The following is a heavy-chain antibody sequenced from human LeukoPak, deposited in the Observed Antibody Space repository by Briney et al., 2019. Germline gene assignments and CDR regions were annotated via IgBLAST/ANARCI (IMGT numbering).Heavy chain of an antibody. CDR2: IYPGDSDI. D-gene: IGHD5-18*01. J-gene: IGHJ4*02. CDR3: ARHGYSYGPIDY. CDR1: GYIFTSYW. Sequence: GESLKISCKGSGYIFTSYWIGWVRQMPGKGLEWMGIIYPGDSDIRYSPSFQGQVSISAHKSIATAYLQWSSLKASDTAMYYCARHGYSYGPIDYWGQGTLVTVSS. V-gene: IGHV5-51*01.